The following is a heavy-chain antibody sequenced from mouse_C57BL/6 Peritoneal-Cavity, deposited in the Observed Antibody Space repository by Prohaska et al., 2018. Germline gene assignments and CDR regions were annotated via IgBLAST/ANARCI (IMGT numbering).Heavy chain of an antibody. V-gene: IGHV8-8*01. CDR2: IWWDDDK. J-gene: IGHJ2*01. Sequence: QVTLKESGPGILQPSQTLSLTCSFSGFSLSTFGMGVGWIRQPSGKVLEWLAHIWWDDDKYYNPALKSRLTNSKDTSKNRVFLKIANVDNADTATYYSDRMSLTTGVAFYYWGQGTTLTVSS. D-gene: IGHD1-1*01. CDR3: DRMSLTTGVAFYY. CDR1: GFSLSTFGMG.